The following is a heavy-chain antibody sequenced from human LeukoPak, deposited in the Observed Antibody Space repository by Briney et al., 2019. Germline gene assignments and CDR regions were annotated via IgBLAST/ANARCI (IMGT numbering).Heavy chain of an antibody. Sequence: SEALSLTCAVYGGSFSDYCWNWIRQPPGKGLEWIGEINHSGSTNYNPSLKSRVTISVDTSKNQFSLKLSSVTAADTAVYYCARGRLESAGTQGGIWFDPWGQGTRVTVTS. D-gene: IGHD6-13*01. CDR3: ARGRLESAGTQGGIWFDP. J-gene: IGHJ5*02. CDR2: INHSGST. V-gene: IGHV4-34*01. CDR1: GGSFSDYC.